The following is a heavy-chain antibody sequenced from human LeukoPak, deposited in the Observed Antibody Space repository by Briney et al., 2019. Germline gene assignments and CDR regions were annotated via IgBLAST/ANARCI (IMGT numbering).Heavy chain of an antibody. CDR2: ICAYNGNT. D-gene: IGHD2-15*01. CDR3: ARDRYCSGGSCYSRGFDP. V-gene: IGHV1-18*01. CDR1: GYTFTIYG. Sequence: GASVKVSCKPSGYTFTIYGISWVRQAPGQGLEWMGWICAYNGNTNDAQKLQGRVTMTTDTSTSTAYMELRSLRSDDTAVYHCARDRYCSGGSCYSRGFDPWGQGTLVTVSS. J-gene: IGHJ5*02.